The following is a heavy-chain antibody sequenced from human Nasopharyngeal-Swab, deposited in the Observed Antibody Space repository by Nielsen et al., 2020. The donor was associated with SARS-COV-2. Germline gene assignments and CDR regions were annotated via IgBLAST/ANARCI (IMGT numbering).Heavy chain of an antibody. CDR3: ARSHIVVVTDAFDI. Sequence: WVRHAPGQGLEWMGWINPNSGGTNYAQKFQGWVTMTRDTSISTAYMKLSRLRSDDTAVYYCARSHIVVVTDAFDIWGQGTMVTVSS. V-gene: IGHV1-2*04. J-gene: IGHJ3*02. D-gene: IGHD2-21*02. CDR2: INPNSGGT.